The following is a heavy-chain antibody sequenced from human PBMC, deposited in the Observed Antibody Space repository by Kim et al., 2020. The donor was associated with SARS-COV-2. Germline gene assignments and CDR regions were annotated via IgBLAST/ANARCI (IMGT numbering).Heavy chain of an antibody. Sequence: NTTQKLQGRVTMTTDTSTTTAYMELRSLRSDDTAVYYCARDSRLLRSPFDYWGQGTLVTVSS. D-gene: IGHD3-22*01. CDR3: ARDSRLLRSPFDY. V-gene: IGHV1-18*01. J-gene: IGHJ4*02.